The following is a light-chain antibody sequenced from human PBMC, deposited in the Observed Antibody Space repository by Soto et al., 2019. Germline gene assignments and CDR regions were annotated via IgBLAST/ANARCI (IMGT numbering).Light chain of an antibody. Sequence: LTQPASVSGSPGQSITISCTGTSSDVGSYNLVSWYQQHPGKGPKLMIYEGSKRPSGVSNRFSGSKSGNTASLTISGLQAEDEADYYCCSYAGSSTLYVFGTGTKVTVL. J-gene: IGLJ1*01. CDR1: SSDVGSYNL. CDR3: CSYAGSSTLYV. CDR2: EGS. V-gene: IGLV2-23*01.